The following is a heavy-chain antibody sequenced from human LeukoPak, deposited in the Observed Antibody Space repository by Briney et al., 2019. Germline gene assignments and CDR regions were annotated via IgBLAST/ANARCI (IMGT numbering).Heavy chain of an antibody. D-gene: IGHD5-18*01. CDR2: IFHSGNT. CDR1: GYSLSSGFF. J-gene: IGHJ4*02. CDR3: ARGQLWVQLDY. Sequence: SETLSLTCTVSGYSLSSGFFCDWIRQPPGKGLEWIGSIFHSGNTYYNPSLKSRVTISVDMSKNQFSLKVSSVTAADTAVYYCARGQLWVQLDYWGQGTLVTVSS. V-gene: IGHV4-38-2*02.